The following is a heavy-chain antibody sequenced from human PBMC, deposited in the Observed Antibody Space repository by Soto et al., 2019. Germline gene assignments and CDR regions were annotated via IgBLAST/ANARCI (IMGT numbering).Heavy chain of an antibody. V-gene: IGHV4-59*01. J-gene: IGHJ3*02. D-gene: IGHD4-17*01. CDR1: WGSISDYY. Sequence: LETLCLPWTVAWGSISDYYCRWIRQPPGKGLEWIGYIYYSGSTNYNPSLKSRVTISVDTSKNQFSLKLSSVTAADTAVYYCASWTTVTTKRFHAFDIWGQGTMVTV. CDR3: ASWTTVTTKRFHAFDI. CDR2: IYYSGST.